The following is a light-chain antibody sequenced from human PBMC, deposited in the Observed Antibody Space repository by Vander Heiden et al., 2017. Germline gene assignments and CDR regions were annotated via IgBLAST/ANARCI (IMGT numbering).Light chain of an antibody. CDR2: DAS. J-gene: IGKJ1*01. Sequence: GDRGSNTCRATLSISTYLNWYQQKPGKAPQRLIYDASSLQSGVPSRFCGSGSWTAFTLTISSLQPEDFATYYCRQRHSNPWTFGQGTKVEIK. CDR1: LSISTY. V-gene: IGKV1-39*01. CDR3: RQRHSNPWT.